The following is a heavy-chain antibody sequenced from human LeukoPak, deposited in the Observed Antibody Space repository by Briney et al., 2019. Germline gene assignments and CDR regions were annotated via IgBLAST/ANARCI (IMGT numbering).Heavy chain of an antibody. V-gene: IGHV3-48*01. Sequence: PGGSLRLSCAASGFTFSSHSMNWVRQAPGKGLEWVSYISATGEIHYGDAVKGRFTISRDNAKNSLYLQMNSLRVEDTGLYYCVRDYDWALDYWGQGTLVTVSS. D-gene: IGHD3-9*01. CDR1: GFTFSSHS. CDR3: VRDYDWALDY. CDR2: ISATGEI. J-gene: IGHJ4*02.